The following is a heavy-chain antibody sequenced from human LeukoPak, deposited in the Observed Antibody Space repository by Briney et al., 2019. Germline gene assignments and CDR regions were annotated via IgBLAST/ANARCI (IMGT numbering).Heavy chain of an antibody. CDR3: ARVGSGSSSYGYYYMDV. CDR2: ISSRSSYI. J-gene: IGHJ6*03. Sequence: GESLRLSCAASGFILSSFTMNWVRQAPGKGLEWVSSISSRSSYIYYADSVKGRFTISRDNAKNSLYLQMNSLRAEDTAVYYCARVGSGSSSYGYYYMDVWGKGTTVTVSS. CDR1: GFILSSFT. V-gene: IGHV3-21*01. D-gene: IGHD6-6*01.